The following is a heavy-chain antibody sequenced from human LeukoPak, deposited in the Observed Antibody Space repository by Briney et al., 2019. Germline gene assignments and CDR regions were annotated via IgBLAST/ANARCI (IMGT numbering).Heavy chain of an antibody. V-gene: IGHV1-46*01. CDR3: ARDFSDDDRSWWLDP. J-gene: IGHJ5*02. CDR1: GYTFTRNY. D-gene: IGHD3-22*01. Sequence: GASVKVSCKPSGYTFTRNYMHWVREAPGQELEWMGVINPSGLWSSSAQKFQGRVTMTRDTSTSTDYMELRSLRSDDTATYYCARDFSDDDRSWWLDPWGQGTLVTVSS. CDR2: INPSGLWS.